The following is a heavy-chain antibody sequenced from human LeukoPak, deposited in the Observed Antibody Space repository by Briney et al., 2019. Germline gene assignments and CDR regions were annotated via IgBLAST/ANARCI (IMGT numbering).Heavy chain of an antibody. CDR2: IKQDGSEK. CDR3: ARDYRAWDILTGYYSPGDY. V-gene: IGHV3-7*01. Sequence: GGSLSLSCAASGFTFSSYWMSWVRQAPGKGLEWVANIKQDGSEKYYVDSVKGRFTISRDNAKNSLYLQMNSLRAEDTAVYYCARDYRAWDILTGYYSPGDYWGQGTLVTVSS. D-gene: IGHD3-9*01. CDR1: GFTFSSYW. J-gene: IGHJ4*02.